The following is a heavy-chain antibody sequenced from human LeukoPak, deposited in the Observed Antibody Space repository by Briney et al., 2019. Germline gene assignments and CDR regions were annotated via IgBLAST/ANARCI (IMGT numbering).Heavy chain of an antibody. J-gene: IGHJ4*02. Sequence: PGGSLRLSCAASGFTFSDYYMSWIRQPPGKELEWIGTIYYAGDTYYNPSLKSRVTISVDTSKSHFSLKLTSLTAADTAVYYCARDQGSSNWFYYWGQGILVTVSS. CDR3: ARDQGSSNWFYY. CDR2: IYYAGDT. D-gene: IGHD6-13*01. V-gene: IGHV4-59*12. CDR1: GFTFSDYY.